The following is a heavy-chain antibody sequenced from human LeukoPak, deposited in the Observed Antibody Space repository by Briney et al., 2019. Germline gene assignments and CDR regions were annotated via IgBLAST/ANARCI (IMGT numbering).Heavy chain of an antibody. D-gene: IGHD4-4*01. J-gene: IGHJ4*02. CDR1: GGSFSGYY. Sequence: SETLSLTCAVYGGSFSGYYWSWIRQPPGKGLEWIGEINHSGSTNYNSSLKSRVTISVDTSKNQFSLKLSFVTAADTAVYYCANRLTTGYFDYWGQGTLVTVSS. CDR3: ANRLTTGYFDY. CDR2: INHSGST. V-gene: IGHV4-34*01.